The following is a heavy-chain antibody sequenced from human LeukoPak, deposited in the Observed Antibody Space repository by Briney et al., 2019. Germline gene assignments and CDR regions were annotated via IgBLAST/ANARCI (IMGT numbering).Heavy chain of an antibody. J-gene: IGHJ4*02. D-gene: IGHD3-22*01. CDR2: IYYSGST. CDR3: ARSLGYYDSSGYYYVIPPFDY. CDR1: GGSISSYY. Sequence: SETLSLTCTVSGGSISSYYWSWIRQPPGKGLEWIGYIYYSGSTNYNPSLKSRVPISVDTSKNQFSLKLSSVTAADTAVYYCARSLGYYDSSGYYYVIPPFDYWGQGTLVTVSS. V-gene: IGHV4-59*08.